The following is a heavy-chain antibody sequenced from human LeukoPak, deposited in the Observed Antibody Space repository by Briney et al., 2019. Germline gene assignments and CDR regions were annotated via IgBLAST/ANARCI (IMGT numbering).Heavy chain of an antibody. D-gene: IGHD6-13*01. CDR2: ISSSSSYI. CDR3: AVQSGYSSSWSHR. J-gene: IGHJ4*02. Sequence: GGSLRLSCAASGFTFSSYSMNWVRQAPGKGLEWVSSISSSSSYIYYADSVKGRVTISRDNAKNSLYLQMNSLRAEDTAVYYCAVQSGYSSSWSHRWGQGTLVTVSS. CDR1: GFTFSSYS. V-gene: IGHV3-21*01.